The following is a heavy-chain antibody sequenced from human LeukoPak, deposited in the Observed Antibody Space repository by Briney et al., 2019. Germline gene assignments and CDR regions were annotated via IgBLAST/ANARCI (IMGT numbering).Heavy chain of an antibody. J-gene: IGHJ4*02. Sequence: SETLSLTCTVSGDSISSNSNYWGWIRQPPGKGLEWIGNIYYSGSTYYNPSLKSRLTISVDTSKNQFSLKLSSVTAADTAVYYCAREPYGSGTFDYWGQGTLVTVSS. CDR1: GDSISSNSNY. CDR2: IYYSGST. V-gene: IGHV4-39*07. D-gene: IGHD3-10*01. CDR3: AREPYGSGTFDY.